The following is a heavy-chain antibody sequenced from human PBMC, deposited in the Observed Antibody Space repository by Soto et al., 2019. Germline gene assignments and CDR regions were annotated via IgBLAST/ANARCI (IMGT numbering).Heavy chain of an antibody. Sequence: QVQLVQSGAEVKKPGSSVKVSCKASGGTFSSYAISWVRQAPGQGLEWMGGIIPIFGIANYAQKFQGRVTITADKSTSTAYMELSSLRSEDTAVYYCARYYYGSGSYYQGGMDVWGQGTTVTVSS. V-gene: IGHV1-69*17. CDR2: IIPIFGIA. CDR1: GGTFSSYA. D-gene: IGHD3-10*01. CDR3: ARYYYGSGSYYQGGMDV. J-gene: IGHJ6*02.